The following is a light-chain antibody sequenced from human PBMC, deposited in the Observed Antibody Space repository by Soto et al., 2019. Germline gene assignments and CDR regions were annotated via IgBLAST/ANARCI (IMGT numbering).Light chain of an antibody. CDR1: QSVSDY. CDR2: DAS. V-gene: IGKV3-11*01. J-gene: IGKJ1*01. Sequence: EIVLTQSPATLSVSPGERATLSCRASQSVSDYLAWYQQRPGQAPRLLIYDASNRATGIPARFRGSGSGTDSTLTINSLEPEDFAIYYCQQRGRWPQWTFGRGTRVEMK. CDR3: QQRGRWPQWT.